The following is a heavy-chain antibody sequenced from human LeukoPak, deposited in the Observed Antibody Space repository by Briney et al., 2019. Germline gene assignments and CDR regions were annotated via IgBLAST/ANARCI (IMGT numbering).Heavy chain of an antibody. CDR3: ARDVTWRRGSLDS. Sequence: PGGSLRLSSAASGFAFSDYYMIWIRQAPGKGLEWLSYISGSGSFTNFADSVKGRFSVSRDNANDSMYLQMNSLRVEDTAIYYCARDVTWRRGSLDSWGQGTMVTVSS. D-gene: IGHD3-16*01. CDR1: GFAFSDYY. V-gene: IGHV3-11*05. J-gene: IGHJ4*02. CDR2: ISGSGSFT.